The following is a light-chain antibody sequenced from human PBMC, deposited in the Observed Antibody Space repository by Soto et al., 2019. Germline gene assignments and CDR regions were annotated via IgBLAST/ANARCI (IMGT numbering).Light chain of an antibody. V-gene: IGKV1-9*01. CDR1: QGISTF. J-gene: IGKJ4*01. CDR3: QQLNSCPLT. CDR2: AAS. Sequence: DIQLTQSPSFLSASAGDRVTITCRASQGISTFLAWYQQKPGKAPKLLIYAASILQSGVPSRFRGSGSGTDFTLTISRLQPEDFATYFCQQLNSCPLTFGGGTKVDIK.